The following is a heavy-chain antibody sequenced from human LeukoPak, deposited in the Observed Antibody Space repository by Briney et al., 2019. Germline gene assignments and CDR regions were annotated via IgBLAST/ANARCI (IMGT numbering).Heavy chain of an antibody. CDR1: GFTFTDYW. Sequence: GGSLRLSCEVSGFTFTDYWMNWVRQAPGKGPEWVASIRQDGGEKTYVDSVKGRFTISRDNTKNSLSLQLTGQRAEDTAVYDCARDGTAAGLYFDFWGQGTLVTVSS. CDR3: ARDGTAAGLYFDF. V-gene: IGHV3-7*01. CDR2: IRQDGGEK. J-gene: IGHJ4*01. D-gene: IGHD6-13*01.